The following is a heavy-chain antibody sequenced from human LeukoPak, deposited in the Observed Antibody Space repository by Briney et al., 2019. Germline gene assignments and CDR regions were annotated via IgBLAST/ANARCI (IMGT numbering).Heavy chain of an antibody. CDR3: AYTSPFDH. CDR1: GGSLSSSSYY. J-gene: IGHJ4*02. Sequence: SETLSLTCTVSGGSLSSSSYYWGWIRQPPGKGLEWIGSIYYSGSTYYNPSLKSRVTISVDTSKNQFSLKLSSVTAADTAVYYCAYTSPFDHWGQGTLVTVSS. D-gene: IGHD2-2*02. CDR2: IYYSGST. V-gene: IGHV4-39*01.